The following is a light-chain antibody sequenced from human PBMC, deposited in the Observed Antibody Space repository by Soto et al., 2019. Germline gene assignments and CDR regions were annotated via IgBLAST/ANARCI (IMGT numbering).Light chain of an antibody. V-gene: IGLV1-40*01. J-gene: IGLJ2*01. CDR3: QSYDSSPVV. CDR1: SSNIGAGSD. CDR2: GNT. Sequence: QSVLTQPPSVSGAPGQRVTISCTGSSSNIGAGSDVHWYQQLPGTAPKLLIYGNTNRPSGVPDRFSGSKSGTSASLAITGLHAEDEADYYCQSYDSSPVVFGGGTKLTVL.